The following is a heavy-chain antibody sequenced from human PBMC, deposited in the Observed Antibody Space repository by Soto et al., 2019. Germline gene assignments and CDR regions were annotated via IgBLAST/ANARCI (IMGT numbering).Heavy chain of an antibody. D-gene: IGHD1-20*01. CDR3: ATSQKGYNWNYFDH. J-gene: IGHJ4*02. CDR2: VFYTGFT. V-gene: IGHV4-39*01. Sequence: SETLSLTCAVSGGSISGSYYYWAWLRQSPGKGPEWIGSVFYTGFTSYNPSLESRVSVSVDASKSQFSLKLSAVTAADTAVYYCATSQKGYNWNYFDHWGQGALVTVSS. CDR1: GGSISGSYYY.